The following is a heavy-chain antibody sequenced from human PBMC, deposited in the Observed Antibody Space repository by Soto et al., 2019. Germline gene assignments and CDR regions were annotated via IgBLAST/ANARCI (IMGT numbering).Heavy chain of an antibody. D-gene: IGHD6-13*01. Sequence: SETLSLTCTVSGGSINSYYWSWIRQPPGKGLEWIGYIFYSGSTNYNPSLKSRVTISVNTSKNQFSLKLSSVTAADTAVYFCAGASDSSTWSLLYWGQGTLVTVSS. J-gene: IGHJ4*02. CDR1: GGSINSYY. CDR2: IFYSGST. CDR3: AGASDSSTWSLLY. V-gene: IGHV4-59*01.